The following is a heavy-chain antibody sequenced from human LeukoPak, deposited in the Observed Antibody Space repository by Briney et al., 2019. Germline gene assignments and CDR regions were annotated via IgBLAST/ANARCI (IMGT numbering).Heavy chain of an antibody. V-gene: IGHV4-59*01. CDR1: GGSISSYY. CDR3: ARAGSVVTGRAGFDY. CDR2: IYYSGST. J-gene: IGHJ4*02. D-gene: IGHD4-23*01. Sequence: LETLSLTCTVSGGSISSYYWSWIPQPPGKGLEWIGYIYYSGSTNYNPSLKTRVTISVDTSKHQFSLKLSSVTAADTAVYYCARAGSVVTGRAGFDYWGQGTLVTVSS.